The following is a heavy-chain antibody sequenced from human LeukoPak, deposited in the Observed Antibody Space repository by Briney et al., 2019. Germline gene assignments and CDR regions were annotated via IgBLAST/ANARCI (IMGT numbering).Heavy chain of an antibody. V-gene: IGHV3-74*01. CDR1: GFTFSSYW. J-gene: IGHJ4*02. Sequence: PGGSLRLSCAASGFTFSSYWMHWVRQAPGKGLVWVSRTNSDGSSTSYADSVKGRFTISRDNAKNTLYLQMNSLRAEDTAVYYCARRVEMATTTSFDYWGQGTLVTVSS. D-gene: IGHD5-24*01. CDR3: ARRVEMATTTSFDY. CDR2: TNSDGSST.